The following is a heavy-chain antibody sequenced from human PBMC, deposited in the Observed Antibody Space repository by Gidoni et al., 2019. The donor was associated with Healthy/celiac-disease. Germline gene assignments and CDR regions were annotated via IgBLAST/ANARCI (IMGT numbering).Heavy chain of an antibody. V-gene: IGHV4-39*01. D-gene: IGHD3-22*01. CDR2: IYYSGST. Sequence: QLQLQESGPGLVKPSETLSLTRTVPGGSISSSRYYWGWRRQPPGKGLEWIGSIYYSGSTYYNPSLKSRVTISVDTSKNQFSLKLSSVTAADTAVYYCATTVIYDSSGYYYADAFDIWGQGTMVTVSS. CDR1: GGSISSSRYY. J-gene: IGHJ3*02. CDR3: ATTVIYDSSGYYYADAFDI.